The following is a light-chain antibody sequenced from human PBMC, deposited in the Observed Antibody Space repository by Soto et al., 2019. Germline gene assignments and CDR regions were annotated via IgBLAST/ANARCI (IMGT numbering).Light chain of an antibody. Sequence: IQMTQSPSSLSASVGDRVIITCRASQGISSYLDWYQQKPGKAPELLIYAASTLQSGVPSRFSGSGSGTAFTLTISCLQSEDFATYYCQQYYSFPPTLGQGTKVEI. V-gene: IGKV1D-8*04. CDR2: AAS. J-gene: IGKJ1*01. CDR3: QQYYSFPPT. CDR1: QGISSY.